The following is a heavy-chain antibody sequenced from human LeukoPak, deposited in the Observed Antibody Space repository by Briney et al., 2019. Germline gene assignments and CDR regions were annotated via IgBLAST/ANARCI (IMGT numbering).Heavy chain of an antibody. J-gene: IGHJ4*02. D-gene: IGHD6-19*01. CDR3: ARGYSSENFDY. CDR1: GGSFSGYY. Sequence: SETLSLTCAVYGGSFSGYYWGWIRQPPGKGLEWIGEINHSGSTNYNPSLKSRVTISVDTSKNQFSLKLSSVTAADTAVYYCARGYSSENFDYWGQGTLVTVSS. CDR2: INHSGST. V-gene: IGHV4-34*01.